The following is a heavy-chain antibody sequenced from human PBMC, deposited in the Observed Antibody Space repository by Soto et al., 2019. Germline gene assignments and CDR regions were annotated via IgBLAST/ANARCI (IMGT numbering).Heavy chain of an antibody. J-gene: IGHJ5*02. CDR1: GVSIGSGDYS. CDR2: IYHRGNT. Sequence: QLQLQESGSGLVKPSQTLSLTCTVSGVSIGSGDYSWSWIRQPPGKGLEWLGYIYHRGNTYYNPSLESRLTMSADRSKNQLSRSLRSVTSADTAMYYCVSSKYNMVAGPTGCDPWCQGILVIVSS. CDR3: VSSKYNMVAGPTGCDP. V-gene: IGHV4-30-2*01. D-gene: IGHD1-20*01.